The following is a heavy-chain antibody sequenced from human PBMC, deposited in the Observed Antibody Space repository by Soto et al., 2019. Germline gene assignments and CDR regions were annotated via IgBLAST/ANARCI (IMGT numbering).Heavy chain of an antibody. D-gene: IGHD3-10*01. CDR1: GESFSGYY. Sequence: QVQLQQWGAGLLKPSETLSLTCAVYGESFSGYYWSWIRQPPGKVLEWIGEINHSGSTNYNPSLKSLFTTSVDTSKNQFSLKLSSVTAAYTAVYYCARGRNYYCLGCLGLGYWGQGTLVTVSS. CDR3: ARGRNYYCLGCLGLGY. V-gene: IGHV4-34*01. CDR2: INHSGST. J-gene: IGHJ4*02.